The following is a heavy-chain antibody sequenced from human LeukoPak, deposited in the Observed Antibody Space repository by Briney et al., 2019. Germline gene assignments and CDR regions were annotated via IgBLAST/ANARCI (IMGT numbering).Heavy chain of an antibody. CDR2: IYTSGST. CDR1: GGSISSYY. D-gene: IGHD5-18*01. Sequence: SETLSLTCTVSGGSISSYYWSWIRQPAGKGLEWIGRIYTSGSTNYNPSLKSRVTMSVDTSKNQFSLKLGSVTAADTAVYYCARQDTAMVYFVYWGQGTLVTVSS. J-gene: IGHJ4*02. CDR3: ARQDTAMVYFVY. V-gene: IGHV4-4*07.